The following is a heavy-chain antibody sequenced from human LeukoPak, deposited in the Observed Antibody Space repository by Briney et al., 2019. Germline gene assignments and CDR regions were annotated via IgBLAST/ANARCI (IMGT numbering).Heavy chain of an antibody. CDR1: GFTFSSYS. CDR2: ISSSSSYI. D-gene: IGHD2-15*01. Sequence: SGGSLRLSCAASGFTFSSYSMNWVRQAPGKGLEWVSSISSSSSYIYYADSVKGRFTISRDNAKNSLYLQMNSLRAEHTAVYYCARDRATSDYWGQGTLVTVSS. J-gene: IGHJ4*02. V-gene: IGHV3-21*03. CDR3: ARDRATSDY.